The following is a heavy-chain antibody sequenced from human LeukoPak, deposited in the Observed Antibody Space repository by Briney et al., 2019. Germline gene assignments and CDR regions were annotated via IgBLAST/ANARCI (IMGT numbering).Heavy chain of an antibody. V-gene: IGHV1-69*13. D-gene: IGHD2-2*01. CDR2: IIPIFGTA. CDR1: GGTFSSYA. CDR3: ARGLNAIVVVPAARVHWFDP. Sequence: SVKVSCKASGGTFSSYAISWVRQAPGQGLEWMGGIIPIFGTANYAQKFQGRVTITADESTSTAYMELSNLRSEDTAVYYCARGLNAIVVVPAARVHWFDPWGQGTLVTVSS. J-gene: IGHJ5*02.